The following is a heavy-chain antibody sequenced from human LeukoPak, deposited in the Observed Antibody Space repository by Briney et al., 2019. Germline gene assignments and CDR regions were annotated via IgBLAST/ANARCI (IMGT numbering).Heavy chain of an antibody. V-gene: IGHV3-7*01. Sequence: PGGSLRLSCGASGFTFDDYWMSWVRQAPGQGLEWVANIKQDRSEKYYVDSVKGRFTISRDNAKNSLYLQMNSLRAEDTAVYYCASPPQDDIVVDDAFDIWGQGTMVTVSS. J-gene: IGHJ3*02. CDR3: ASPPQDDIVVDDAFDI. CDR1: GFTFDDYW. CDR2: IKQDRSEK. D-gene: IGHD2-15*01.